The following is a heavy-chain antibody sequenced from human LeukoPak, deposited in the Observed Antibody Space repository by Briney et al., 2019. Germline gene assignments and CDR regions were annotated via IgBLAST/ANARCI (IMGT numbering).Heavy chain of an antibody. CDR2: IYHSGST. D-gene: IGHD3-9*01. V-gene: IGHV4-38-2*02. CDR1: GYSISSGYY. Sequence: NPSETLSLTCTVSGYSISSGYYWGWIRQPPGKGLEWIGSIYHSGSTYYNPSLKSRVTISVDTSKNQFSLKLSSVTAADTAVYYCVGYDILTPTLDYWGQGTLVTVSS. CDR3: VGYDILTPTLDY. J-gene: IGHJ4*02.